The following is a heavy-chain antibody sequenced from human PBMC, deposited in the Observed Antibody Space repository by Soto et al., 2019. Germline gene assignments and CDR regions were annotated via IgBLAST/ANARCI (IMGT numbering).Heavy chain of an antibody. Sequence: ASVKVSCKTSGYTFNTYGINWVRQAPGQGLELMGWISAYDGKTTYAEKFQGRVTLTTDTSTSTAYMELRSLRSDDTALYYCARDPHEFWTSYWFDPWGQGSPVTVPS. V-gene: IGHV1-18*01. J-gene: IGHJ5*02. CDR1: GYTFNTYG. CDR3: ARDPHEFWTSYWFDP. D-gene: IGHD3-3*01. CDR2: ISAYDGKT.